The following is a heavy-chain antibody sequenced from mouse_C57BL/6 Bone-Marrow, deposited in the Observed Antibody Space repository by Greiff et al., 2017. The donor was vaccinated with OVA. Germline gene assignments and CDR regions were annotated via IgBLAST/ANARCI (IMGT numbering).Heavy chain of an antibody. CDR3: ARRDYYYGSSYAMDY. D-gene: IGHD1-1*01. CDR1: GYTFTSYG. Sequence: VKLMESGAELARPGASVKLSCKASGYTFTSYGISWVKQRTGQGLEWIGEIYPRSGNTYYNEKFKGKATLTADKSSSTAYMELRSLTSEDSAVYFCARRDYYYGSSYAMDYWGQGTSVTVSS. J-gene: IGHJ4*01. CDR2: IYPRSGNT. V-gene: IGHV1-81*01.